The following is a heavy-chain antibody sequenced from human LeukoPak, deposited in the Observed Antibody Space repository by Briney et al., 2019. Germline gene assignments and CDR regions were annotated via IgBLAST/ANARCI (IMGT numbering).Heavy chain of an antibody. CDR1: GFAFSNFA. CDR2: IKQDGSEK. V-gene: IGHV3-7*01. Sequence: GGSLRLSCAASGFAFSNFAMSWVRQAPGKGLEWLAIIKQDGSEKHYKGSVEGRFTISRDNAKNSLHLQMNSLRAEDTAVYYCAGGSGYLITSWGQGTLVTVSS. D-gene: IGHD3-9*01. CDR3: AGGSGYLITS. J-gene: IGHJ5*02.